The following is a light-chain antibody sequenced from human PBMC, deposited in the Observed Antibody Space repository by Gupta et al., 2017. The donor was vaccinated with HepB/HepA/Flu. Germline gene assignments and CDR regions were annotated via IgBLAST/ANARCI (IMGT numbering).Light chain of an antibody. CDR3: QQYNGSQGFT. CDR2: GTS. CDR1: ESVDSGY. J-gene: IGKJ3*01. V-gene: IGKV3-20*01. Sequence: EILLTQSPGTLSLSPGERATLSCRASESVDSGYLAWYQQKPGQAPKLLIYGTSIRAAGIPDRFSGSGSGTDFTLTISRLEPEDFAVYYGQQYNGSQGFTFGPGTTVDI.